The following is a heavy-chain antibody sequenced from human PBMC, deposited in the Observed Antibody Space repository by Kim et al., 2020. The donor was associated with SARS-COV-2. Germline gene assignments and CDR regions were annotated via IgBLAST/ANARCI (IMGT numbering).Heavy chain of an antibody. V-gene: IGHV4-4*07. CDR1: GGSISNYS. CDR2: IYTSGGT. CDR3: ARGAYSYGTVDY. J-gene: IGHJ4*02. Sequence: SETLSLTCTVSGGSISNYSWSWIRQPAGKGLEWIGRIYTSGGTNYNPSLKSRVTMSVDTSKNHFSLQLSSVTAADTAVYYCARGAYSYGTVDYWGQGTLVTVSS. D-gene: IGHD5-18*01.